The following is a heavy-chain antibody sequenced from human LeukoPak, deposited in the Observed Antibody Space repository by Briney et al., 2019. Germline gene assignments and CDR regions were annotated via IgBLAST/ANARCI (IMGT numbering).Heavy chain of an antibody. V-gene: IGHV3-30-3*01. CDR3: ARGMLVVPAASFDY. Sequence: GRSLRLSCAASGFTFSSYAMHWVRQAPGKGLEWVAVISYDGSNKYYADSVKGRFTISRDNAKNSLYLQMNSLRAEDTAVYYCARGMLVVPAASFDYWGQGTLVTVSS. CDR1: GFTFSSYA. J-gene: IGHJ4*02. D-gene: IGHD2-2*01. CDR2: ISYDGSNK.